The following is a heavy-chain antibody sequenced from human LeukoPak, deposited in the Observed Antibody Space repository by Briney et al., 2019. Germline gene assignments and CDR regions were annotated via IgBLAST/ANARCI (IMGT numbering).Heavy chain of an antibody. CDR2: INPKTGAT. CDR3: VRVAYCGANCYYYVDS. D-gene: IGHD2-21*02. CDR1: GYTFTDHY. V-gene: IGHV1-2*02. J-gene: IGHJ4*02. Sequence: GASGKVSCKASGYTFTDHYMHWVRQAPGQGLEWMGFINPKTGATRYAQKFQGSITVTRDTSVNTAYMELSGLGPDDTAMYYCVRVAYCGANCYYYVDSWGQGTLVTVSS.